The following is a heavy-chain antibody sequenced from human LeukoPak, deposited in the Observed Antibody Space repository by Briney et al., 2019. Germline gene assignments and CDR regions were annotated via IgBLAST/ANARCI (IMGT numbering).Heavy chain of an antibody. Sequence: ASVKVSCKASGYTFTGYYMHWVRQAPGRGLEWMGWISAYNGNTNYAQKLQGRVTMTTDTSTSTAYMELRSLRSDDTAVYYCARDWDTRGYYFDYWGQGTLVTVSS. CDR3: ARDWDTRGYYFDY. D-gene: IGHD5-18*01. J-gene: IGHJ4*02. V-gene: IGHV1-18*04. CDR1: GYTFTGYY. CDR2: ISAYNGNT.